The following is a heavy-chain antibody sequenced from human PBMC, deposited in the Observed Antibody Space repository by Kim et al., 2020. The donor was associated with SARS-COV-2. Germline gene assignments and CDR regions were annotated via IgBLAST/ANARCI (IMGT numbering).Heavy chain of an antibody. V-gene: IGHV1-3*01. D-gene: IGHD2-15*01. CDR1: GYSFSRYA. CDR3: ARGWSATRIDP. CDR2: IDAGAGNT. Sequence: ASVKVSCKASGYSFSRYAIHWMRQAPGQRLEWMGWIDAGAGNTKYSQRFQGRVTITRDTSASTVYMEMSSLTSEDTAIYYCARGWSATRIDPWGQGTLVTVSS. J-gene: IGHJ5*02.